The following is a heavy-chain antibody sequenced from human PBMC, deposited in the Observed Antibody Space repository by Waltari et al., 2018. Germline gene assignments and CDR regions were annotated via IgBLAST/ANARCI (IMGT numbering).Heavy chain of an antibody. J-gene: IGHJ4*02. V-gene: IGHV1-24*01. D-gene: IGHD3-3*01. Sequence: QVQLIQSGAEVKKPGASLRVSCKVSGHTLTELSMHWVRQAPGKGLEWMAGFDPGDGDRLYARAFQGRITMTEDTPADTAYLELSSLRSNDTAIYFCATGLITISGVTNDFRGQGTLVTVSS. CDR3: ATGLITISGVTNDF. CDR2: FDPGDGDR. CDR1: GHTLTELS.